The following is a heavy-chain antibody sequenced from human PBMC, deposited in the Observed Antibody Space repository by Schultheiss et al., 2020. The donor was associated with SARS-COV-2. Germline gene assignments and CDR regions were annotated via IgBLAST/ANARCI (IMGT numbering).Heavy chain of an antibody. V-gene: IGHV3-33*06. CDR1: GFTFSSYG. Sequence: GGSLRLSCAASGFTFSSYGMDWVRQAPGKGPEWVAVIWYDGSNEYYADSVRGRFTISRDNSKNTLYLQMNSLRAEDTAVYYCAKPDTALVKGFDYWGQGTLVTVSS. CDR2: IWYDGSNE. J-gene: IGHJ4*02. D-gene: IGHD5-18*01. CDR3: AKPDTALVKGFDY.